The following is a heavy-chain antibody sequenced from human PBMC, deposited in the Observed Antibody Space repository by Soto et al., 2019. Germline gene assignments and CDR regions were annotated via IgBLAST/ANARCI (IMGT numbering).Heavy chain of an antibody. J-gene: IGHJ6*02. Sequence: GGSLRLSCAASGFTFSSYAMNWVRQAPGKGLDWVAAISYDGSFVYYADSVRGRFNISRDNSRNTLDLQMNTLRHEDTAVYYCAKERGRNRNFAMDVWGQGTSVTVSS. CDR3: AKERGRNRNFAMDV. CDR2: ISYDGSFV. V-gene: IGHV3-30*16. CDR1: GFTFSSYA. D-gene: IGHD1-1*01.